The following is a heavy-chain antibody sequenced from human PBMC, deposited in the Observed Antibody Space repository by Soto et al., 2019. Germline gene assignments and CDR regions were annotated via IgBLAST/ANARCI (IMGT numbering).Heavy chain of an antibody. V-gene: IGHV4-39*01. CDR3: AIGGRGSRYFDWLTVQHAFDI. CDR2: MYYSGST. J-gene: IGHJ3*02. D-gene: IGHD3-9*01. CDR1: GGSISSSSYY. Sequence: QLQLQESGPGLVKPSETLSLTCTVSGGSISSSSYYWGWIRQPPGKGLEWIGSMYYSGSTYYNPSLKSRVSVSVDTSKYLFSLKLSSVTAADTAVYYCAIGGRGSRYFDWLTVQHAFDIWGQGTMVTVSS.